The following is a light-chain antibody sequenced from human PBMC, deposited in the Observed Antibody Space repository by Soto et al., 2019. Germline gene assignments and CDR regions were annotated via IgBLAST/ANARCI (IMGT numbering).Light chain of an antibody. V-gene: IGKV1-5*03. J-gene: IGKJ2*01. CDR3: QQYNSYPGT. CDR1: QSISSW. Sequence: DIQMTQSPSTLSASVGDRVTITCRASQSISSWLAWYQQKPGKAPKLLIYKASSLESGVPSRFSGSASGTEFTLTISSLQPDDFATYYCQQYNSYPGTFGQGTKLEIK. CDR2: KAS.